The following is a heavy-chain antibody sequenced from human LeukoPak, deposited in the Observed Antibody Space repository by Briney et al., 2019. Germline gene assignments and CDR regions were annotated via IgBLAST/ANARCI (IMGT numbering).Heavy chain of an antibody. V-gene: IGHV3-33*01. CDR3: AREGIAARPPYYYYYMDV. D-gene: IGHD6-6*01. CDR2: IWYDGSNK. CDR1: GFTFSSYG. Sequence: GGSLRPSCAASGFTFSSYGMHWVRQAPGKGLEWVAVIWYDGSNKYYADSVKGRFTISRDNSKNTPYLQMNSLRAEDTAVYYCAREGIAARPPYYYYYMDVWGKGTTVTVSS. J-gene: IGHJ6*03.